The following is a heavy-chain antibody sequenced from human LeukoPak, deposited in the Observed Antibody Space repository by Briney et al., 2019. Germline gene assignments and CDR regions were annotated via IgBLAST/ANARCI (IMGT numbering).Heavy chain of an antibody. V-gene: IGHV4-4*07. CDR1: GGSISNYY. CDR2: IYTSGST. CDR3: ARKSGYYYDTSGYTFDY. D-gene: IGHD3-22*01. J-gene: IGHJ4*02. Sequence: SETLSLTCTVSGGSISNYYWSWIRHSAGKGLEWIGRIYTSGSTNYNPCLKSRVSMSVDTSKNQFSLRLRSVTAADTAVYYCARKSGYYYDTSGYTFDYWGQGILVTVSS.